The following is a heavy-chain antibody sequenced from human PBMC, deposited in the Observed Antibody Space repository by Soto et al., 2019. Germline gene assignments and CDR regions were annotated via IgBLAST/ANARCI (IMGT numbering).Heavy chain of an antibody. V-gene: IGHV3-11*05. CDR1: GFTFSDCY. J-gene: IGHJ4*02. Sequence: QVQLVESGGGLVKPGGSLRLSCAASGFTFSDCYMSWIRRAPGKGLEWVSYISSSSSYTNYADSVKGRFTISRDNAKNSLYLQMNSLRAEDTAVYYCARGYSSSWYGDSWGQGTLVTVSS. D-gene: IGHD6-13*01. CDR2: ISSSSSYT. CDR3: ARGYSSSWYGDS.